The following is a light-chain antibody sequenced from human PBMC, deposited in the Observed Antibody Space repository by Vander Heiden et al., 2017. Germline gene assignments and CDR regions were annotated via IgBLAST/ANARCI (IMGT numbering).Light chain of an antibody. V-gene: IGLV7-46*01. Sequence: QTVVPQEPSLTVLPGNTVTPTCGSSTGPVTNDHSPFWFQQKSGQAPRTLIYETAKRESWTPARFAGSLLGDKAALTISGAQPEDEADYYCLFSSGGDVFFGGGTKLTVL. CDR3: LFSSGGDVF. CDR2: ETA. CDR1: TGPVTNDHS. J-gene: IGLJ2*01.